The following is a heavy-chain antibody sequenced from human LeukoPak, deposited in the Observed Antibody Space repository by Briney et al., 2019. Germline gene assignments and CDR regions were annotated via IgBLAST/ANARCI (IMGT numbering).Heavy chain of an antibody. J-gene: IGHJ4*02. V-gene: IGHV3-9*01. CDR1: GFTFDDYA. Sequence: GGSLRLSCAASGFTFDDYAMHWVRQAPGKGLEWVSGISWNSGSIGYADSVKGRFTISRDNAKNSLYLQMNSLRAEDTALYYRAKARRWKYSSHEYYFDYWGQGTLVTVSS. CDR3: AKARRWKYSSHEYYFDY. D-gene: IGHD6-19*01. CDR2: ISWNSGSI.